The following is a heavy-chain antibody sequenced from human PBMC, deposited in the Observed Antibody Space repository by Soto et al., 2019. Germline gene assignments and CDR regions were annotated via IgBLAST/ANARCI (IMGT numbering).Heavy chain of an antibody. CDR1: GFTFSTSS. CDR2: IGSGSDPI. J-gene: IGHJ4*02. Sequence: EVQLVESGGDLVQPGGSLRLSCAASGFTFSTSSMNWVRQAPGKGLEWVSYIGSGSDPIYYADSVKGRFTISRDNAKNSLYLQMNSLTADASAVYYCARGSTSVGYDYWGQGTLVTVSS. CDR3: ARGSTSVGYDY. V-gene: IGHV3-48*01. D-gene: IGHD1-26*01.